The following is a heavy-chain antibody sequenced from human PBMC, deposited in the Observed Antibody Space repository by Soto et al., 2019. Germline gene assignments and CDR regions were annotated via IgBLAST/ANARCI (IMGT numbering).Heavy chain of an antibody. Sequence: SETLSLTCAVSGYSISSGYYWDWIRQPPGMGLEWIVSLYYTRSSYNNPSLKSRVSISVDTSKNQISLKLRFVTAADTAVYFCARVGPSDYGNFEYWGQGRLVTVSS. J-gene: IGHJ4*02. CDR3: ARVGPSDYGNFEY. CDR2: LYYTRSS. V-gene: IGHV4-38-2*01. CDR1: GYSISSGYY. D-gene: IGHD4-17*01.